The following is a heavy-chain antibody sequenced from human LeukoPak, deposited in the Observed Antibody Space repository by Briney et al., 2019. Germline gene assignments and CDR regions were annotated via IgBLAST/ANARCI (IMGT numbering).Heavy chain of an antibody. J-gene: IGHJ6*03. CDR3: ARRGWLRPRYYYMDV. CDR2: INHSGST. V-gene: IGHV4-34*01. D-gene: IGHD5-12*01. CDR1: GGSFRGYY. Sequence: SETLSLTCAVYGGSFRGYYWSWIRQPPGKGLEWIGEINHSGSTNYNPSLKSRVTISVDTSKNQFSLKLSSVTAADTAVYYCARRGWLRPRYYYMDVWGKGTTVTISS.